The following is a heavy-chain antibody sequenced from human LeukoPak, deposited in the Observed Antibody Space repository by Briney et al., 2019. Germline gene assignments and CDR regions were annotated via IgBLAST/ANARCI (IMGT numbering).Heavy chain of an antibody. CDR2: ISGNGGST. CDR3: AKSEDFWCGYYIPVNFDY. D-gene: IGHD3-3*01. Sequence: GGSLRLSCAASGFTFSSYAMSWVRQAPGKGLEWVSAISGNGGSTYYADSVKGGVTLSGDNSKNTLYLQMNSLTPGDTAVYYCAKSEDFWCGYYIPVNFDYWGQGTLVTVSS. CDR1: GFTFSSYA. V-gene: IGHV3-23*01. J-gene: IGHJ4*02.